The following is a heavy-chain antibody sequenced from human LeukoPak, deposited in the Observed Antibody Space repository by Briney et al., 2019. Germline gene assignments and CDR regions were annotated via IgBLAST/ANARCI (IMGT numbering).Heavy chain of an antibody. J-gene: IGHJ6*03. CDR3: ARQIRATVNYMDV. V-gene: IGHV4-59*08. CDR1: GGSISSYY. Sequence: SETLSLTCTVSGGSISSYYWSWIRQPPGKGLEWIGYIYYSGSTNYNPSLKSRVTISVDTSKNQFSLKLSSVTAAGTAVYYCARQIRATVNYMDVWGKGTTVTVSS. D-gene: IGHD4-11*01. CDR2: IYYSGST.